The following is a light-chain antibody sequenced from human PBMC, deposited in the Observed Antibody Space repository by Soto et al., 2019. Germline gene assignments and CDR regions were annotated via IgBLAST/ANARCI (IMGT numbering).Light chain of an antibody. CDR2: DAS. J-gene: IGKJ4*01. Sequence: EIVFTQSPGTLSLSPGERATLSCRASQSVSSSYLAWYQQKPGQAPRLLIYDASSRATGIADRFSGSGSGTDFTLIISRLEPEDFAVYYCQQYGSSPLTFGGGTKVDIK. CDR3: QQYGSSPLT. V-gene: IGKV3-20*01. CDR1: QSVSSSY.